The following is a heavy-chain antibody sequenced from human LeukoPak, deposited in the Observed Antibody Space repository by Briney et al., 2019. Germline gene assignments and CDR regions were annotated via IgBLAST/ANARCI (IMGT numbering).Heavy chain of an antibody. CDR2: ISAFTGNT. CDR1: GYTFTTYG. J-gene: IGHJ6*02. V-gene: IGHV1-18*01. CDR3: ARDGADYDFWSGSTHGMDV. D-gene: IGHD3-3*01. Sequence: ASVKVSCKASGYTFTTYGITWMRQAPGQGLEWMGWISAFTGNTNYAQKLQGRVTMTTDTSTGTAYMELRSLRSDDTAVYYCARDGADYDFWSGSTHGMDVWGQGTTVTVSS.